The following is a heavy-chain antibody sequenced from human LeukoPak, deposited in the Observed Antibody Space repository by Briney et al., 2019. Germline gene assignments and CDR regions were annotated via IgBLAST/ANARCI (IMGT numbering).Heavy chain of an antibody. J-gene: IGHJ4*02. CDR3: ARGHSSGWPYFDY. D-gene: IGHD6-19*01. V-gene: IGHV3-74*01. Sequence: GGSLRLSCAASGFTFSSYYIHWVRQAPGKGLVWVSRIDSDGNITTYADSVKGRFTISRDNANDSLYLQMNSLRAEDTAVYYCARGHSSGWPYFDYWGQGTLVTVSS. CDR2: IDSDGNIT. CDR1: GFTFSSYY.